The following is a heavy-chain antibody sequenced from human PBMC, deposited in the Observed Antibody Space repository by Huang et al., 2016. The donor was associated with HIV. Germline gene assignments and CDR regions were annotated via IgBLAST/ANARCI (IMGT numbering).Heavy chain of an antibody. CDR2: SRLDVGET. CDR1: GDTFLRYD. V-gene: IGHV1-18*04. J-gene: IGHJ4*02. D-gene: IGHD6-19*01. CDR3: ARDREFSSGWGWAGYYLDY. Sequence: QVRLVQSGAEVKKPGASLKVSCKADGDTFLRYDISWVRQAPGQGLEGVGRSRLDVGETREAKRFQGRLTMTRDTSTSTAYMELRSLGADDTAVYYCARDREFSSGWGWAGYYLDYWGQGTPVRVSS.